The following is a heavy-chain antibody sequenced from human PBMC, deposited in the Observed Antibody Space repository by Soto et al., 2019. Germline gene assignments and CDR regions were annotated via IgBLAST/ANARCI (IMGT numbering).Heavy chain of an antibody. CDR2: MNPNSGNT. CDR3: AQVRAVAGSSMSY. CDR1: GYTFTSYD. Sequence: EASVKVSCKASGYTFTSYDINWVRQATGQGLEWMGWMNPNSGNTGYAQKFQGRVTMTRNTSISTAYMELSSLRVEDTAVYYCAQVRAVAGSSMSYWGQGTLVTVSS. D-gene: IGHD6-19*01. V-gene: IGHV1-8*01. J-gene: IGHJ4*02.